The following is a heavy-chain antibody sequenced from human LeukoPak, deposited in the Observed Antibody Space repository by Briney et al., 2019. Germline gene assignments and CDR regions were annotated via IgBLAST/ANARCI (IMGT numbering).Heavy chain of an antibody. CDR1: GFTFSTFP. CDR2: ISSSSDTK. J-gene: IGHJ6*03. D-gene: IGHD3-22*01. Sequence: GGSLRLSCAASGFTFSTFPMNWVRQAPGKGLEWILYISSSSDTKYHSPSVSGRFTISRDNAKNSLYVQMNSLRAEDTAVYYCARAVYDSSGYYAHYYYYMDVWGKGTTVTISS. V-gene: IGHV3-48*01. CDR3: ARAVYDSSGYYAHYYYYMDV.